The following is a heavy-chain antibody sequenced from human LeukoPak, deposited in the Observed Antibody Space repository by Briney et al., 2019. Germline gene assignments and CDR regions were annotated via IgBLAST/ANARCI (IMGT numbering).Heavy chain of an antibody. CDR3: ARGYCSGGSCYLAFDI. CDR1: GFTFSSSS. CDR2: ISSSGSTI. D-gene: IGHD2-15*01. V-gene: IGHV3-48*01. Sequence: GGSLRLSCAASGFTFSSSSMNWVRQAPGKGLEWVSYISSSGSTIYYPDSVKGRFTISGDNAKNSLYLQMNSLRAEDTAVYYCARGYCSGGSCYLAFDIWGQGTMVTVSS. J-gene: IGHJ3*02.